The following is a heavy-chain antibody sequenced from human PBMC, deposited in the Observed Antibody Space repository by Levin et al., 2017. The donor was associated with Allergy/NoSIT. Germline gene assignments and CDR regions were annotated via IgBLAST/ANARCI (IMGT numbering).Heavy chain of an antibody. D-gene: IGHD3-16*01. CDR1: GFTFGDYA. Sequence: GESLKISCTGSGFTFGDYAVSWFRQAPGKGLEWVGFIRSQTYGGTPDYAASVKGRFSLSRDDSKSISYLLMNSLRIEDTAIYYCTRATYVWGQGTLVAVSS. V-gene: IGHV3-49*03. CDR2: IRSQTYGGTP. J-gene: IGHJ4*02. CDR3: TRATYV.